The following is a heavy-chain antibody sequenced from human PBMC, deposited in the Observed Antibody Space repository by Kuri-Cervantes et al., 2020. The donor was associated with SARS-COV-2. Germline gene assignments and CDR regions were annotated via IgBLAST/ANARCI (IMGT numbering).Heavy chain of an antibody. CDR2: IYYSGST. CDR1: GGSFSGYY. Sequence: SETLSLTCAVYGGSFSGYYWSWIRQPPGKGLEWIGYIYYSGSTNYNPSLKSRVTISVDTSKNQFSLKLSSVTAADTAVYYCARGPSRSWYDYWGQGTLVTVSS. J-gene: IGHJ4*02. D-gene: IGHD6-13*01. CDR3: ARGPSRSWYDY. V-gene: IGHV4-59*01.